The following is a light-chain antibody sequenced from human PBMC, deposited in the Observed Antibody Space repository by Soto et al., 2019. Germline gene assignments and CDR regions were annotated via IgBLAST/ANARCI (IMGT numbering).Light chain of an antibody. CDR1: QSVSSY. CDR2: DAS. V-gene: IGKV3-11*01. J-gene: IGKJ3*01. CDR3: QQRSNWPPFT. Sequence: EIVLTQSPATLSLSPGXRATLSCRASQSVSSYLAWYQQKPGQAPRLLIYDASNKATGIPARFSGNGSGTDFTLTISSLEPEDFAVYYCQQRSNWPPFTFGPGTKVDIK.